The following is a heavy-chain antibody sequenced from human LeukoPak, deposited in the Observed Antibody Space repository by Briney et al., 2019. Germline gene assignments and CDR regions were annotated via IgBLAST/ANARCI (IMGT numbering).Heavy chain of an antibody. CDR2: ISYSGPHM. CDR3: ASNDYRDGGIDS. CDR1: GFAFSRYS. J-gene: IGHJ4*02. V-gene: IGHV3-21*01. D-gene: IGHD4-17*01. Sequence: GGSLRLSCAASGFAFSRYSMNWVRQAPGKGLEWVSSISYSGPHMFYADSVRGRFTISRDNAENSLFLQMNSLRAEDTAVYFCASNDYRDGGIDSWGQGTLVTVSS.